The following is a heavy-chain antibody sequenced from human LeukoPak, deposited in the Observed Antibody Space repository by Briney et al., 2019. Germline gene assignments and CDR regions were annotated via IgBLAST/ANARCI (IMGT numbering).Heavy chain of an antibody. CDR3: ARQLVTAFVYDY. J-gene: IGHJ4*02. V-gene: IGHV4-38-2*01. Sequence: PSETLSLTCSVSGYSISSGYYWGWIRQPQGKGLEWIGSVYHSGSTYYNPSLKSRVTISVDTSKNQFSLKLSSVTAADTAVYYCARQLVTAFVYDYWGQGTLVTVSA. CDR2: VYHSGST. D-gene: IGHD2-21*02. CDR1: GYSISSGYY.